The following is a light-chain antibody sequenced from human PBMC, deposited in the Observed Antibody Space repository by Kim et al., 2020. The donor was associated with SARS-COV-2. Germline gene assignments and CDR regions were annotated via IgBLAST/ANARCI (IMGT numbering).Light chain of an antibody. CDR1: TGAVPSGYY. CDR3: LLYYGGGLV. V-gene: IGLV7-43*01. J-gene: IGLJ2*01. CDR2: STN. Sequence: PGGTVTLTCASPTGAVPSGYYPNWFQQKPGQAPRALMYSTNNKYSWTPARFSGSLLGGKAALTLSGVQPEDEAEYYCLLYYGGGLVFGGGTQLTVL.